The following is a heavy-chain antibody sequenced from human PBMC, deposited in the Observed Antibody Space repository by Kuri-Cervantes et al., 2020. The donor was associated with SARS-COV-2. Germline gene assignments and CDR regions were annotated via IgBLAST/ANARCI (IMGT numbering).Heavy chain of an antibody. Sequence: GESLKISCAASGFTFSSYEMNWVRQAPGKGLEWVSYISSSGSTIYYADSVKGRFTISRDNAKNSLYLQMNSLRAEDTAVYYCARDRYSSSWYFVSAFDIWGQGTMVTVS. CDR2: ISSSGSTI. CDR1: GFTFSSYE. J-gene: IGHJ3*02. CDR3: ARDRYSSSWYFVSAFDI. D-gene: IGHD6-13*01. V-gene: IGHV3-48*03.